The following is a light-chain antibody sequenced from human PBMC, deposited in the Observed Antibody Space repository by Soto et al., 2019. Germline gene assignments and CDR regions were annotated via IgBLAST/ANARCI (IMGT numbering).Light chain of an antibody. CDR2: DVT. J-gene: IGLJ1*01. CDR1: SSDVGGYNY. CDR3: CSYAGSYFFV. Sequence: QSALTQPRSVSGSPGQSVTISCTGTSSDVGGYNYVSWYQQHPGEAPKLILYDVTKRPSGVPDRFSGSKSGNTASLTISGLQAEDEADYHCCSYAGSYFFVFGTGTKVTVL. V-gene: IGLV2-11*01.